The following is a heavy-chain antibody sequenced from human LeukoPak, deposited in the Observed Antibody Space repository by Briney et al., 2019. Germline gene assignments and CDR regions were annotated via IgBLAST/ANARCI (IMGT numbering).Heavy chain of an antibody. CDR1: GFTFSSYS. V-gene: IGHV3-21*01. CDR3: ARDYYGSSGDFDY. J-gene: IGHJ4*02. Sequence: PGGTLRLSCAASGFTFSSYSMNWVRQAPGKGLEWVSSISSSSSYIYYADSVKGRFTISRDNAKNSLYLQMNSLRAEDTAVYYCARDYYGSSGDFDYWGQGTLVTVSS. D-gene: IGHD3-22*01. CDR2: ISSSSSYI.